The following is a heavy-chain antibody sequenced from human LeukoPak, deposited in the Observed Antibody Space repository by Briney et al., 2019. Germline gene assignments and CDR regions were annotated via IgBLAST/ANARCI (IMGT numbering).Heavy chain of an antibody. J-gene: IGHJ5*02. Sequence: GGSLRLSCAASGFTFSSYAMTWVRQPPGKGLEWVSAISGSGGSTHYADSVKGRFAISRDNSKNTLYLQMNSLRAEDTAVYYCAKGAPYSSSLSNWFDPWGQGTLVTVSS. CDR1: GFTFSSYA. CDR3: AKGAPYSSSLSNWFDP. CDR2: ISGSGGST. D-gene: IGHD6-6*01. V-gene: IGHV3-23*01.